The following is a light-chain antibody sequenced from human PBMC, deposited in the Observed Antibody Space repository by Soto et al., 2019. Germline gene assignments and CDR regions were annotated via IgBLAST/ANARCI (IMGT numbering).Light chain of an antibody. CDR1: SSDVGGYNY. Sequence: ALTQPASVSGSPGQSITISCTGTSSDVGGYNYLSWYQQHPGKAPKVMIYEVSNRPSGVSNRFSGSKSGNTASLTISGLQAEDEADYFCSSYTTSGTPVFGGGTKVTVL. CDR3: SSYTTSGTPV. CDR2: EVS. V-gene: IGLV2-14*01. J-gene: IGLJ3*02.